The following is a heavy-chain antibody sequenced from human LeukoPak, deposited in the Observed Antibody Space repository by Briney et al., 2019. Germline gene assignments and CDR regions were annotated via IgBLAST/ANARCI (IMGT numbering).Heavy chain of an antibody. CDR3: ARVYYYDSSGYYGPMDV. D-gene: IGHD3-22*01. Sequence: PSETLSLTCGVSGGSISSSNWWSWVRQPPGKGLEWIGEIYHSGSINYNPSLKSRVTISVDTSKNQFSLKLSSVTAADTAVYYCARVYYYDSSGYYGPMDVWGQGTTVTVSS. CDR1: GGSISSSNW. J-gene: IGHJ6*02. V-gene: IGHV4-4*02. CDR2: IYHSGSI.